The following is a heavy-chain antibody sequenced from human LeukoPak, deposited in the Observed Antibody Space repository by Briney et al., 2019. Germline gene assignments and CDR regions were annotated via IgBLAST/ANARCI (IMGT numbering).Heavy chain of an antibody. D-gene: IGHD4-17*01. V-gene: IGHV4-39*01. Sequence: SETLSLTCAVYGGSFSGYYWGWIRQPPGKGLEWIGSIYYSGSTYYNPSLKSRVAISVDTSKNQFSLKLSSVTAADTAAYYCARHSYLTPYGWFDPWGQGTLVTVSS. CDR3: ARHSYLTPYGWFDP. CDR1: GGSFSGYY. J-gene: IGHJ5*02. CDR2: IYYSGST.